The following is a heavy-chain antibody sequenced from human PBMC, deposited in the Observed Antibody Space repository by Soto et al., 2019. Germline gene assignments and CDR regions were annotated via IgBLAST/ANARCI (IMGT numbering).Heavy chain of an antibody. Sequence: PSETLSLTCTVSGGSISSSSYYWGWIRQPPGKGLEWIGSIYYSGSTYYNPSLKSRVTISVDTSKNQFSLKLSSVTAADTAVYYCATNYYGSGSYYNPPPDYYYYYMDVWGKGTTVTVSS. D-gene: IGHD3-10*01. CDR3: ATNYYGSGSYYNPPPDYYYYYMDV. J-gene: IGHJ6*03. CDR1: GGSISSSSYY. V-gene: IGHV4-39*01. CDR2: IYYSGST.